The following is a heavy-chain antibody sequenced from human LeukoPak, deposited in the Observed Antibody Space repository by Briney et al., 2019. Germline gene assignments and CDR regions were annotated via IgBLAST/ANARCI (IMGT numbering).Heavy chain of an antibody. D-gene: IGHD3-10*01. J-gene: IGHJ3*02. CDR2: INPNSGGT. Sequence: ASVKVSCKASGYTFTDSYIHWVRQAPGQGLECMGWINPNSGGTSYAQKFQGRITMTRDTSISTAYMELSSLRSDDTAMYYCARRSGSDALDIWGQGTMVTVSS. CDR1: GYTFTDSY. V-gene: IGHV1-2*02. CDR3: ARRSGSDALDI.